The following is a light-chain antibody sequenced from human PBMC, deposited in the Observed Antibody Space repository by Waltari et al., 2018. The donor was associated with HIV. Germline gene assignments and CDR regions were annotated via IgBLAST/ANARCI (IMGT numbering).Light chain of an antibody. V-gene: IGLV2-14*01. CDR2: DVS. J-gene: IGLJ3*02. CDR3: CSYTSTSSFVM. Sequence: QSALTQPASVSGSPGQSITIPCTGTSSDVGGYNHVSWYQQHSGKGPKLIIYDVSNRPSVGSNRFSGSKSGNTASLTISGLQAEDEADYYCCSYTSTSSFVMFGGGTKLTVV. CDR1: SSDVGGYNH.